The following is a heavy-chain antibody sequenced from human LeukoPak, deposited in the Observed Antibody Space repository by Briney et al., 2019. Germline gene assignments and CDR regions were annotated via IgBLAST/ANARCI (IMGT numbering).Heavy chain of an antibody. CDR1: GFTFRSCW. V-gene: IGHV3-74*01. CDR2: INGDGSTT. D-gene: IGHD3-3*01. Sequence: GGSLRLSCAASGFTFRSCWMHWVRQAPGKELVWVSRINGDGSTTNYADSVRGRFTIARDNAENTLYLQMNSLRADDPAVYFCASLVGGYYPPVEAFDVWGQGTMVTVSS. CDR3: ASLVGGYYPPVEAFDV. J-gene: IGHJ3*01.